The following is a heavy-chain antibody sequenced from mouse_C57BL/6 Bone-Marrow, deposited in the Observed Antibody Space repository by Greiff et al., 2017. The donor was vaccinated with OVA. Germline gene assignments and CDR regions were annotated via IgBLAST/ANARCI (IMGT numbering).Heavy chain of an antibody. V-gene: IGHV1-62-2*01. CDR1: GSTFTEYT. Sequence: QVQLTESGAELVQPGASVKLSCKASGSTFTEYTIHWVKQRSGQGLEWIGWFYPGSGSIQSTEKFKDKATLTADKPASTVYMELSRLTSEDSAVYFCARHEAPTGFFDYWGQGTTLTVSS. J-gene: IGHJ2*01. D-gene: IGHD4-1*02. CDR3: ARHEAPTGFFDY. CDR2: FYPGSGSI.